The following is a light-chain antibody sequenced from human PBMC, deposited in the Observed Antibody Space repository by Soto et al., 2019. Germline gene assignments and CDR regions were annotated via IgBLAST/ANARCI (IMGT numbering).Light chain of an antibody. CDR2: EGS. CDR3: CSYAGSSTSVV. Sequence: QSALTQPASVSGSPGQSITISCTGTSSDVGSYNLVSWYQQHPGKAPKLMIYEGSKRPSGVSNRFSGSKSGNTASLTISGLXXEXXXXYYCCSYAGSSTSVVFGGGTKLTVL. CDR1: SSDVGSYNL. V-gene: IGLV2-23*01. J-gene: IGLJ2*01.